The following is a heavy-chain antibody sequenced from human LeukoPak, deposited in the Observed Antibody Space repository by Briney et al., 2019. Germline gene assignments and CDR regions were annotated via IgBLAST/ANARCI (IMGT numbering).Heavy chain of an antibody. CDR2: INPSGGST. CDR3: ARDFSYYYDSSGYYLAPFDY. CDR1: GYTFTSYY. J-gene: IGHJ4*02. V-gene: IGHV1-46*01. D-gene: IGHD3-22*01. Sequence: ASAKVSCKASGYTFTSYYMHWVRQAPGQGLEWMGIINPSGGSTSYAQKFQGRVTMTRDTSTSTVYMELSSLRSEDTAVYYCARDFSYYYDSSGYYLAPFDYWGQGTLVTVSS.